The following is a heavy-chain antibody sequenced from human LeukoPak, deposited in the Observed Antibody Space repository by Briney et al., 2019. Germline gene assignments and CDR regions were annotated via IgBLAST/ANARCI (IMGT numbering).Heavy chain of an antibody. J-gene: IGHJ4*02. Sequence: SETLSLTCAAYGGSFSGYYWSWIRQPPGKGLEWIGEINHSGSTNYNPSLKSRVTISVDTSKNQFSLKLSSVTAADTAVYYCARAQGYSYGYLYDYWGQGTLVTVSS. CDR1: GGSFSGYY. CDR3: ARAQGYSYGYLYDY. D-gene: IGHD5-18*01. V-gene: IGHV4-34*01. CDR2: INHSGST.